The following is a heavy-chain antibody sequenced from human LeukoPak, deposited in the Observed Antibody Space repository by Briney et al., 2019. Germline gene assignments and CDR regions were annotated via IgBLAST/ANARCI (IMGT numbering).Heavy chain of an antibody. V-gene: IGHV3-23*01. J-gene: IGHJ5*02. Sequence: PGGSLRLSCAASGFTFSNYPMTWVRQAPGKGLAWVSTISGNGDDTYYADSVKGRFTISRDNSKNTLYLQMNSLRAEDTAVYYCAQGVAARFRWFWFDPWGQGTLVTVSS. CDR3: AQGVAARFRWFWFDP. CDR2: ISGNGDDT. D-gene: IGHD6-6*01. CDR1: GFTFSNYP.